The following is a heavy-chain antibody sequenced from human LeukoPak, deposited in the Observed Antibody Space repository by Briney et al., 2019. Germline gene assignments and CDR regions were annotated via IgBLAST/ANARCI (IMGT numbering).Heavy chain of an antibody. CDR3: AKNLRTSVAAFEY. D-gene: IGHD6-19*01. CDR2: ISPRSNSI. V-gene: IGHV3-23*01. Sequence: GGSPRLSCAASGFTFSSYAMSWVRQAPGKGLEWISAISPRSNSIYYSDSVRGRFTVSRDNSKNTLYLQMNRLTAEDTAVYYCAKNLRTSVAAFEYWGQGTLVTVSS. CDR1: GFTFSSYA. J-gene: IGHJ4*02.